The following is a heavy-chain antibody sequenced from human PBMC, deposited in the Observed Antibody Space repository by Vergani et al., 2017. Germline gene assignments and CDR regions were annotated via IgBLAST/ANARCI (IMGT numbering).Heavy chain of an antibody. CDR2: IYYSGST. Sequence: QVQLQESGPGLVKPSETLSLTCTVSGGSISSYYWSWIRQPPGKGLEWIGYIYYSGSTNYNPSLKSRVTISVDTSKNQFSLKLSPVTAADTAVYYCARERDIVVVPAARKRNDAFDIWGQGTMVTVSS. CDR1: GGSISSYY. CDR3: ARERDIVVVPAARKRNDAFDI. J-gene: IGHJ3*02. D-gene: IGHD2-2*01. V-gene: IGHV4-59*01.